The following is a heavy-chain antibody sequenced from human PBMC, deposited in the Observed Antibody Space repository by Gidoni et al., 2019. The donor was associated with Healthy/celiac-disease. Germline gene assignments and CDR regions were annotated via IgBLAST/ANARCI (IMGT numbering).Heavy chain of an antibody. V-gene: IGHV3-48*03. J-gene: IGHJ6*02. CDR2: MSSSGSNI. CDR1: DFTFSSYE. CDR3: ASEGGLARGMDV. Sequence: VPLVGSGGGLVQPGGTLILACAAPDFTFSSYEMNWVRQAPGMGLEWASYMSSSGSNIYYADSVKGRFTISRDNAKNSLYLQMNSLRAEGTAVYYCASEGGLARGMDVWGHGTTVTVCS. D-gene: IGHD6-19*01.